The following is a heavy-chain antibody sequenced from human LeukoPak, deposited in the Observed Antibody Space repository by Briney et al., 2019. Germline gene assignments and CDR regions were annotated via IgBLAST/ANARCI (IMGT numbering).Heavy chain of an antibody. V-gene: IGHV4-61*02. CDR2: IRASGST. CDR1: GDSISSGTYY. D-gene: IGHD3-10*01. Sequence: SETLSLTCTVSGDSISSGTYYWSWLRQPAGTGLEWIGRIRASGSTDYNPSLKSRLTISVDTSKNQFSLKLSSVTAADTAVYYCARGVGSSESNWFDPWGQGTLVTVSS. CDR3: ARGVGSSESNWFDP. J-gene: IGHJ5*02.